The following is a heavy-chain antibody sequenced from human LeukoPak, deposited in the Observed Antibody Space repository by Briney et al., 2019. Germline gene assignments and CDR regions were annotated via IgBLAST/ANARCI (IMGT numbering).Heavy chain of an antibody. V-gene: IGHV4-39*01. CDR2: IYYSGNT. CDR3: ARQGNYCSSTSCYLYHYYMDV. J-gene: IGHJ6*03. Sequence: SETLSLTCTVSGGSISSSSYYWGWIRQPPGKGLEWIGTIYYSGNTYYNPSLKSRVTISVDTSKHQFSLKLSSVTAADTAVYYCARQGNYCSSTSCYLYHYYMDVWGKGTTVTVSS. CDR1: GGSISSSSYY. D-gene: IGHD2-2*01.